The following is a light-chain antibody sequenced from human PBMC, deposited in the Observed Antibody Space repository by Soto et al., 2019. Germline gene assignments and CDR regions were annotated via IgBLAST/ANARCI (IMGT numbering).Light chain of an antibody. CDR1: NSNIETND. Sequence: QLVLTQPPSASGTPGQWVAISCSGSNSNIETNDIYWHQQVPGSAPKLLIYSNDQRPSGVPDRFSASKSGTSASLAISGLRSEDEAEYFCATWDDSLRGVVFGGGTKLTVL. J-gene: IGLJ2*01. CDR3: ATWDDSLRGVV. V-gene: IGLV1-47*02. CDR2: SND.